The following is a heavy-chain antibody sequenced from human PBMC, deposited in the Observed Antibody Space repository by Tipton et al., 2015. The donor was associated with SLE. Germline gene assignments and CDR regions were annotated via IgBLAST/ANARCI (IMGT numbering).Heavy chain of an antibody. J-gene: IGHJ5*01. CDR2: ISYSGST. CDR3: ASRLAARRDTCFDS. V-gene: IGHV4-59*11. D-gene: IGHD6-6*01. Sequence: TLSLTCTVSGGSISSHSWSWIRQPPGKGLEWIGYISYSGSTKYNPSLKSRVTISVDTSKNQFSLTLSSVTAADTALYYCASRLAARRDTCFDSWGQGTLVTVSS. CDR1: GGSISSHS.